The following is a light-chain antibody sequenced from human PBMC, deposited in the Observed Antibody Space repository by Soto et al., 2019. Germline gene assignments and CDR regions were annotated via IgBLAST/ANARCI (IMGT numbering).Light chain of an antibody. Sequence: EVVLTQSRGTLSLSPVERATLSCRASQSVSSSYLAWYQQKPGQAPRLLIYGASSRATGIPDRFSGSGSGTDFTLTISRLEPEDFAVYYCQQYGSSPTWTFGQGTQVDIK. V-gene: IGKV3-20*01. CDR3: QQYGSSPTWT. CDR1: QSVSSSY. CDR2: GAS. J-gene: IGKJ1*01.